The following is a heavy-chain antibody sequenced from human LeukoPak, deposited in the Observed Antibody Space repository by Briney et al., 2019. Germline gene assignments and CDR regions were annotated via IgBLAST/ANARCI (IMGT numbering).Heavy chain of an antibody. CDR3: ARPLSLGYCSGGSCYGRGAWFDR. J-gene: IGHJ5*02. CDR1: GVSISSSSYY. CDR2: FYYSGST. D-gene: IGHD2-15*01. Sequence: SETLSLTCTVSGVSISSSSYYWGWIRQPPGKGLEWIGSFYYSGSTYYNPSPKSRVTISVDTSKNQFSLKLRSVTAADTAVYYCARPLSLGYCSGGSCYGRGAWFDRWGQGTLVTVSS. V-gene: IGHV4-39*07.